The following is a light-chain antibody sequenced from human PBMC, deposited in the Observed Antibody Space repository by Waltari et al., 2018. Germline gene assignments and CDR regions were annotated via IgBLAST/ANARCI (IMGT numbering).Light chain of an antibody. J-gene: IGKJ1*01. CDR1: QSVGRT. CDR3: QHYVRLPAT. CDR2: AAS. V-gene: IGKV3-20*01. Sequence: EIVLTQSPGTLSLSPGERATLSCRASQSVGRTLAWYQQKPGQAPRLLIYAASNRATGIPDRLGGSGSGTDFSLTISRLEREEFAVYYCQHYVRLPATFGQGTKVAIK.